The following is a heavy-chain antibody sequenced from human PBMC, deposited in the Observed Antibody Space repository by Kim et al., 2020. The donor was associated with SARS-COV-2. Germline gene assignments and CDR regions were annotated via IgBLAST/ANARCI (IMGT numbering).Heavy chain of an antibody. V-gene: IGHV3-23*01. CDR3: AKVTIFGVVRLEQYYFDY. D-gene: IGHD3-3*01. CDR2: ISGSGGST. CDR1: GFTFSSYA. J-gene: IGHJ4*02. Sequence: GGSLRLSCAASGFTFSSYAMSWVRQAPGKGLEWVSAISGSGGSTYYADSVKGRFTISRDNSKNTLYLQMNSLRAEDTAVYYCAKVTIFGVVRLEQYYFDYWGQGTLVTVSS.